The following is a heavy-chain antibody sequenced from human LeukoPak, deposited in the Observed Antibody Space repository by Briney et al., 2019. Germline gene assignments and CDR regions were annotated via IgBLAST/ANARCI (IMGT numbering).Heavy chain of an antibody. CDR3: ARSLLTRTYKYYFDY. CDR2: TYTSGST. J-gene: IGHJ4*02. D-gene: IGHD1-26*01. V-gene: IGHV4-61*02. CDR1: GDSISSGSYY. Sequence: KPSETLSLTCTVSGDSISSGSYYWTWIRQPAGKGLEWIGRTYTSGSTNYNPSLKSRVTMSVDTSKNQFSLRLSSVTAADTAVYYCARSLLTRTYKYYFDYWGQGTLVTVSS.